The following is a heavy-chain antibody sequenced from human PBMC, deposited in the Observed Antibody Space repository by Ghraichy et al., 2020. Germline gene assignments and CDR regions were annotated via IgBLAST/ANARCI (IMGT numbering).Heavy chain of an antibody. CDR3: ARKVGVEKWFGELLPKGGYNWFDP. CDR1: CGSISSGGYS. CDR2: IYHSGST. V-gene: IGHV4-30-2*01. D-gene: IGHD3-10*01. J-gene: IGHJ5*02. Sequence: SQTLSLTCAVSCGSISSGGYSWSWIRQPPGKGLEWIGYIYHSGSTYYNPSLKSRVTISVDRSKNQFSLKLSSVTAADTAVYYCARKVGVEKWFGELLPKGGYNWFDPWGQGTLVTVSS.